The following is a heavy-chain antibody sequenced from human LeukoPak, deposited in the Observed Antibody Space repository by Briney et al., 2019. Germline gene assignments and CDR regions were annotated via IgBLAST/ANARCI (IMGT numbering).Heavy chain of an antibody. CDR1: GGSFSGYY. J-gene: IGHJ4*02. Sequence: SETLSLTCAVYGGSFSGYYWRWIRQPPGKGLEWIGEINHSGSTNYNPSLKSRVTISVDTSKNQFSLKLSSVTAADTAVYYCARFTLYYYGSGSLNAYYFDYWGQGTLVTVSS. D-gene: IGHD3-10*01. CDR3: ARFTLYYYGSGSLNAYYFDY. CDR2: INHSGST. V-gene: IGHV4-34*01.